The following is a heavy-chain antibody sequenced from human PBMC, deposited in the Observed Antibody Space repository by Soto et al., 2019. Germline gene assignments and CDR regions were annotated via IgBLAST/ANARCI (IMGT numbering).Heavy chain of an antibody. D-gene: IGHD4-17*01. Sequence: PGGSLRLSCAASGFTFSTYAMSWVRQAPGKGLEWVSAISGSGGSTYSADSVNGRFTISRDNSINMLYLQMNSLTTEDTAVYYCDTPRAYAVFDAYDFWGQGAMVTVSS. CDR2: ISGSGGST. J-gene: IGHJ3*01. CDR1: GFTFSTYA. V-gene: IGHV3-23*01. CDR3: DTPRAYAVFDAYDF.